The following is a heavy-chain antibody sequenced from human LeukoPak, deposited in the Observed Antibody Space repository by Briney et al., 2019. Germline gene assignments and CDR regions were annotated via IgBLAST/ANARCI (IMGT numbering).Heavy chain of an antibody. CDR2: ISAYNGNT. CDR3: ARDLKLYYYGSGPIGGMDV. D-gene: IGHD3-10*01. J-gene: IGHJ6*02. Sequence: GASVKVSCKASGYTFTSYGISWVRRAPGQGLEWMGWISAYNGNTNYAQKLQGRVTMTTDTSTSTAYMELRSLRSDDTAVYYCARDLKLYYYGSGPIGGMDVWGQGTTVTVSS. V-gene: IGHV1-18*01. CDR1: GYTFTSYG.